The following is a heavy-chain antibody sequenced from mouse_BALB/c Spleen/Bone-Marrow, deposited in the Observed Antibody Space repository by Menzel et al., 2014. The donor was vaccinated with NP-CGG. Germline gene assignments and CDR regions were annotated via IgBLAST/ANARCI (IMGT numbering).Heavy chain of an antibody. CDR3: ARPIYDGYSAAMEY. CDR2: VDPNNGGT. D-gene: IGHD2-3*01. J-gene: IGHJ4*01. V-gene: IGHV1-26*01. Sequence: VQLQQSGPDLVKPGASVKISCKASGYPFTGYYMHWVKRSHGKSLEWIGRVDPNNGGTSYNQKFKGRAIFTVDKSSSTAYMELRSLTSEDSAVYFCARPIYDGYSAAMEYWGHGTSVTVSS. CDR1: GYPFTGYY.